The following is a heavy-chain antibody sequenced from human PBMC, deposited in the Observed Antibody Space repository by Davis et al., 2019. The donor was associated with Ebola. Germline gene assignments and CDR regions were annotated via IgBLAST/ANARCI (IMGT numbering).Heavy chain of an antibody. V-gene: IGHV1-46*03. CDR1: GYAFKNFA. Sequence: ASVKVSCKASGYAFKNFAISWVRQAPGQGLEWMGMINPNDGRTIYAQKFQGRVTVTRDTSTTTVYMDLSSLRSEDTALYYCTTPGGQDSGYDVFDIWGQGTMVTVSS. CDR3: TTPGGQDSGYDVFDI. D-gene: IGHD5-12*01. CDR2: INPNDGRT. J-gene: IGHJ3*02.